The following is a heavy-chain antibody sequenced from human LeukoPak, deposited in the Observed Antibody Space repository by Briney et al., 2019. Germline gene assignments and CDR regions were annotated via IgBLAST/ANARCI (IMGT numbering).Heavy chain of an antibody. CDR3: ARGTEVVNSGEVYGMDV. J-gene: IGHJ6*02. Sequence: SETLSLTCAVYGGSFSGYYWSWIRQPPVKGLEWIGEINHSGSTNYNPSLKSRVTISVDTSKNQFSLKLSSVTAADTAVYYCARGTEVVNSGEVYGMDVWGQGTTVTVSS. D-gene: IGHD2-21*01. CDR1: GGSFSGYY. CDR2: INHSGST. V-gene: IGHV4-34*01.